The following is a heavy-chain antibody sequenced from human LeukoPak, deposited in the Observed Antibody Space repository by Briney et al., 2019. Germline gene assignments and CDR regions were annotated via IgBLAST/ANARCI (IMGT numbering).Heavy chain of an antibody. V-gene: IGHV3-74*01. CDR2: INSDGSDT. J-gene: IGHJ4*02. Sequence: PGGSLRLSCAASGFTFSSYWMHWVRQAPGKGLVWVSRINSDGSDTNYADSVKGRFTISRDNSKNTLYLQMNSLRAEDTAVYYCAKGLNSGTYPHLDYWGQGTLVTVSS. CDR3: AKGLNSGTYPHLDY. D-gene: IGHD1-26*01. CDR1: GFTFSSYW.